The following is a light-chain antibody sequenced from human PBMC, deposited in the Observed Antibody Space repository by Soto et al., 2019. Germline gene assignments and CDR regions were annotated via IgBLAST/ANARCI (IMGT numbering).Light chain of an antibody. V-gene: IGLV2-23*03. CDR1: SSDVGSYNL. CDR2: EGS. Sequence: QSALTQPASVSGSPGQSITISCTGTSSDVGSYNLVSWYQQHPGKAPKLMIYEGSKRPSGVSNRFSGSKSGNTASLTISGLQAEDEADYYCCSYAGSRTFEEVFGGGTKLTVL. CDR3: CSYAGSRTFEEV. J-gene: IGLJ3*02.